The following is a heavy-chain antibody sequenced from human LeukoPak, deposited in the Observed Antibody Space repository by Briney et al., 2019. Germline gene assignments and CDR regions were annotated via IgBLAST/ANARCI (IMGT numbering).Heavy chain of an antibody. Sequence: GGSLRLSCAASGFTFSSYSMNWVRQAPGKGLEWVSSISSSSSYIYYADSVKGRFTISRDNAENSLYLQMNSLRAEDTAVYYCARDRGDFDFDYWGQGTLVTVSS. J-gene: IGHJ4*02. CDR2: ISSSSSYI. CDR3: ARDRGDFDFDY. CDR1: GFTFSSYS. V-gene: IGHV3-21*01. D-gene: IGHD2-21*02.